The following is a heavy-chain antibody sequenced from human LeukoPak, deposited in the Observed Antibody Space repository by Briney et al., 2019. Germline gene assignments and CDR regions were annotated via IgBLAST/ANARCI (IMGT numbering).Heavy chain of an antibody. CDR2: VYQSGGT. Sequence: SETLSLTCTVSGYSISSGYYWGWIRQPPGKGLEWIGSVYQSGGTYYNPSLKSRVTLSVDTSKNQFSLKLSSVTAADTAVYYCARSGKASYSSSRRGYYYGMDVWGQGTTVIVSS. CDR1: GYSISSGYY. CDR3: ARSGKASYSSSRRGYYYGMDV. V-gene: IGHV4-38-2*02. J-gene: IGHJ6*02. D-gene: IGHD6-13*01.